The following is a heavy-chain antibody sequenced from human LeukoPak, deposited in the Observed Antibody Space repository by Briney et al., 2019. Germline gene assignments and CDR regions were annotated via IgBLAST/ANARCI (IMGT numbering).Heavy chain of an antibody. CDR3: ARDERGCSGGSCYLYFDY. Sequence: KASETLSLTCTVSGGSISSYQWSWIRQPPGKGLEWIGYIYYTGSTYNSPSLKSRVTISVDTSKDQFSLKLSSVTAADTAVYYCARDERGCSGGSCYLYFDYWGQGTLVTVSS. CDR2: IYYTGST. D-gene: IGHD2-15*01. J-gene: IGHJ4*02. CDR1: GGSISSYQ. V-gene: IGHV4-59*12.